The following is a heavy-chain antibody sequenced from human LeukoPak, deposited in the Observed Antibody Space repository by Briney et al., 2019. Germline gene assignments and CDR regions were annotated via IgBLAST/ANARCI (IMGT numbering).Heavy chain of an antibody. CDR2: IYHSGST. CDR3: ARDINRITKHWFDP. J-gene: IGHJ5*02. Sequence: SETLSLTCTVSGYSISSGYYWGWIRQPPGEGLGWIGIIYHSGSTYYNPSLKSRVTISVDTSKNQFSLKLSSVTAADTAVYYCARDINRITKHWFDPWGQGTLVTVSS. CDR1: GYSISSGYY. D-gene: IGHD3-10*01. V-gene: IGHV4-38-2*02.